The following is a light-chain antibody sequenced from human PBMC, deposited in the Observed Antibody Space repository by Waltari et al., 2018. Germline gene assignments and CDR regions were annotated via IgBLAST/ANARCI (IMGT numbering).Light chain of an antibody. CDR3: AAWDDSLHGHWV. CDR1: SSNIGGNV. Sequence: QSVLTQPPSASGTPGQRVPISCTGSSSNIGGNVVNWYQQLPGKAPTLLIYRSDLRPSGVPDRFSGSKSGTSASLAISGLQSADEGDYYCAAWDDSLHGHWVFGGGTKVTVL. J-gene: IGLJ3*02. CDR2: RSD. V-gene: IGLV1-44*01.